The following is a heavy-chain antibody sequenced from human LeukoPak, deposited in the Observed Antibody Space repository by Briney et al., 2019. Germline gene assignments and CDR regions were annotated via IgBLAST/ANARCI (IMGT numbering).Heavy chain of an antibody. Sequence: PGGSLRLSCAASGFTFSSYGMSWVRQAPGKGLEWVSAISSGGNTYYADSVKGRFTISRDNSKNSLYLQMNSLRAEDTAVYYCAKERGGEFDYWGQGILVTVSS. CDR1: GFTFSSYG. V-gene: IGHV3-23*01. CDR2: ISSGGNT. D-gene: IGHD2-21*01. J-gene: IGHJ4*02. CDR3: AKERGGEFDY.